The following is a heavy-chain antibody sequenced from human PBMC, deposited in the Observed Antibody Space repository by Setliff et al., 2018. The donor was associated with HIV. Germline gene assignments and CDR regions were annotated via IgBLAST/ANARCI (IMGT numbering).Heavy chain of an antibody. Sequence: KTSETLSLTCSVSGVSTSSSTYYWGWIRQPPGKGLEWIGYIFYTGSTNYKPSLKSRVTISVDKSKNQFSLKLSSVTAADTAVYYCASVGSGWSHNWFDPWGQGTLVTVSS. V-gene: IGHV4-39*07. J-gene: IGHJ5*02. CDR1: GVSTSSSTYY. D-gene: IGHD6-19*01. CDR2: IFYTGST. CDR3: ASVGSGWSHNWFDP.